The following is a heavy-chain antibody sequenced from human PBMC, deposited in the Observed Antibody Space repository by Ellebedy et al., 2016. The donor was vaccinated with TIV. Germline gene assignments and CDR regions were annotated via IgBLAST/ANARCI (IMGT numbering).Heavy chain of an antibody. D-gene: IGHD3-16*01. CDR3: VRRIGARPPDY. Sequence: SETLSLTXTVSSGSISSSTYYWGWNRQPTGKGPEWIGSIYYGVTTDYNPSLKSRATISVDTSKNQFSLKLSSVTAADTAVYYCVRRIGARPPDYWGQGTLVTVSS. CDR1: SGSISSSTYY. V-gene: IGHV4-39*01. CDR2: IYYGVTT. J-gene: IGHJ4*02.